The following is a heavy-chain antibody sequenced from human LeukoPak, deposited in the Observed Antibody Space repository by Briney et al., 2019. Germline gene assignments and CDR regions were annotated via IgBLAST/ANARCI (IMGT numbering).Heavy chain of an antibody. CDR2: ISSSSSSTI. CDR1: GFTSSSYS. J-gene: IGHJ4*02. CDR3: ARGALDFDY. Sequence: PGGSLRLSCAASGFTSSSYSMNWVRQAPGKGLEWVSYISSSSSSTIYYADSVKGRFTISRDNAKNSLYLHMNSLKDEDTAVYYCARGALDFDYWGQGTLVTVSS. V-gene: IGHV3-48*02.